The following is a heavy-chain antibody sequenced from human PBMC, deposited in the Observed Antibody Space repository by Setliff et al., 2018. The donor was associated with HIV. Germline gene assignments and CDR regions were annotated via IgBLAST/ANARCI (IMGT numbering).Heavy chain of an antibody. V-gene: IGHV4-4*07. Sequence: PSETLSLTCTVSGGSISSYYWSWIRQPAGKGLEWIGHIYTSGSTNYNPSLKSRVTISVDTSKNQFSLKLSSVTAADTAVYYCARDRFDTIFGVVAYYYYYMDVWGKGTTVTVSS. CDR1: GGSISSYY. D-gene: IGHD3-3*01. CDR2: IYTSGST. CDR3: ARDRFDTIFGVVAYYYYYMDV. J-gene: IGHJ6*03.